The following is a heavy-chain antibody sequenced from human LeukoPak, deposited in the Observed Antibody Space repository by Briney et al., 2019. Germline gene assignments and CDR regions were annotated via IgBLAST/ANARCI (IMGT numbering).Heavy chain of an antibody. D-gene: IGHD6-13*01. CDR2: ISGSGGST. J-gene: IGHJ5*02. Sequence: GGSLRLSCAASGFTFSSYAMSWVRQAPGKGLEWVSAISGSGGSTYYADSVKGRFTISRDNSKNTLYLQMNSLRAEDTAVYYCASGGIAAAGGGWFDPWGQGTLVTVSS. V-gene: IGHV3-23*01. CDR1: GFTFSSYA. CDR3: ASGGIAAAGGGWFDP.